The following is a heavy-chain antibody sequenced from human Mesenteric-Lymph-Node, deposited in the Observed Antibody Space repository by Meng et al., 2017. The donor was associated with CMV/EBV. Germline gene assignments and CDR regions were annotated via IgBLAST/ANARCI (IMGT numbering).Heavy chain of an antibody. CDR1: GGSFSDYY. V-gene: IGHV4-34*01. CDR2: INRYGGT. Sequence: SQTRSLTFVVYGGSFSDYYWSWIRQPPGKGLEWIGEINRYGGTKYNPSLKSRVTISVDTSKNQFSLKLSSVTAADTAVYYCARFQFSPGFLDYWGQGTLVTVSS. J-gene: IGHJ4*02. D-gene: IGHD3-10*01. CDR3: ARFQFSPGFLDY.